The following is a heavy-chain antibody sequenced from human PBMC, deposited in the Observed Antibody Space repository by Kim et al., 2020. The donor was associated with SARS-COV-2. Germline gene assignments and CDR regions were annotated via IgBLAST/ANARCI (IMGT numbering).Heavy chain of an antibody. CDR2: ISYDGSNK. CDR3: AIGRRDGYPGYFQH. V-gene: IGHV3-30*03. D-gene: IGHD5-12*01. J-gene: IGHJ1*01. Sequence: GGSLRLSCAASGFTFSSYGMHWVRQAPGKGLEWVAVISYDGSNKYYADSVKGRFTISRDNSKNTLYLQMNSLRAEDTAVYYCAIGRRDGYPGYFQHWGQGTLVTVSS. CDR1: GFTFSSYG.